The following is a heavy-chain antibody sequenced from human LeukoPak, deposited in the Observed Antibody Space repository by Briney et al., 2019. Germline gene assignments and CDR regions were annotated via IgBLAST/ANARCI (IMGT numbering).Heavy chain of an antibody. D-gene: IGHD3-22*01. CDR1: GGTFSGYA. Sequence: ASVKVSCKASGGTFSGYAISWVRQAPGQGLEWMGWINAGNGNTKYSQMFQGRVTITRDTSANTAYMELSSLRSEDTAVYYCARGDDYYDSSGYYPGAYWGQGTLVTVSS. CDR2: INAGNGNT. J-gene: IGHJ4*02. V-gene: IGHV1-3*01. CDR3: ARGDDYYDSSGYYPGAY.